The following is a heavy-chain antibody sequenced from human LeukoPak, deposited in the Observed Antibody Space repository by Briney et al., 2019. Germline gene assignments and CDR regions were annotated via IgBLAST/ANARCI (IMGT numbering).Heavy chain of an antibody. CDR2: INPNSGGT. CDR1: GYTFTGYY. V-gene: IGHV1-2*02. J-gene: IGHJ4*02. Sequence: ASVKVSCKASGYTFTGYYMHWVRQAPGQGLEWMGWINPNSGGTNYAQKFQGRVTMTRDTSISTAYMELSRLRSDDTAVYYCARDSSVASSGCFLDWGQGTLVTVSS. D-gene: IGHD3-22*01. CDR3: ARDSSVASSGCFLD.